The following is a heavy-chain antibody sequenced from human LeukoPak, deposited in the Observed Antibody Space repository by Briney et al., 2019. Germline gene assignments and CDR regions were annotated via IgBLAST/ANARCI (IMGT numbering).Heavy chain of an antibody. J-gene: IGHJ4*02. CDR3: ARDPPPKAVPAAVSYFDY. D-gene: IGHD2-2*01. CDR1: GSTFTGYY. CDR2: INPNTGGT. V-gene: IGHV1-2*02. Sequence: GASVKVSCKASGSTFTGYYMHWVRQAPGQGLEWMGRINPNTGGTDYAQKFQVRVTMTRDTSVSTAYMELSRLRSDDTAVYYGARDPPPKAVPAAVSYFDYWGQGTLVTVSS.